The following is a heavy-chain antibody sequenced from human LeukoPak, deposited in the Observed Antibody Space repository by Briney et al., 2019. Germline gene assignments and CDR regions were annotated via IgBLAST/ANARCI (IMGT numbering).Heavy chain of an antibody. V-gene: IGHV3-33*06. CDR3: AKVPYDSSAYYSDY. Sequence: GGSLRLSCAASGFTFSSYGMHWVRQAPGKGLEWVAVIWYDGSNKYYADSVKGRFTISRDNSKNTLYLQMNSLRAEDTAVYYCAKVPYDSSAYYSDYWGQGTLVTVSS. J-gene: IGHJ4*02. D-gene: IGHD3-22*01. CDR2: IWYDGSNK. CDR1: GFTFSSYG.